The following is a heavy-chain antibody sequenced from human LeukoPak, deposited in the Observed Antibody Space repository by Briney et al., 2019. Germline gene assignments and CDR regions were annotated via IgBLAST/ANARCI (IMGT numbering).Heavy chain of an antibody. CDR3: ARVSSSWYYLDY. D-gene: IGHD6-13*01. Sequence: SGGSLRLSCAASGFTFSSYAMSWVRQAPGKGLEWVSFISSSSSYIYYADSVKGRFTISRDNAKNSLSLQMNSLRAEDTAVYYCARVSSSWYYLDYWGQGTLVTVSS. CDR2: ISSSSSYI. J-gene: IGHJ4*02. V-gene: IGHV3-21*01. CDR1: GFTFSSYA.